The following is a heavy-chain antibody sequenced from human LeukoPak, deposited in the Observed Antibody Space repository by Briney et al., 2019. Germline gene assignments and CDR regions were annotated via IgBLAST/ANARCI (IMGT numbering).Heavy chain of an antibody. CDR1: GFTFSSYS. V-gene: IGHV3-48*04. J-gene: IGHJ4*02. Sequence: QPGGSLRLSCAASGFTFSSYSMNWVRQAPGKGLEWISYISSSSNTIYYADSVKGRFTISRDNAKNSLYLQMNSLRAEDTAVCYCARGATGDRLGYLGQGSLVTVSS. CDR3: ARGATGDRLGY. CDR2: ISSSSNTI. D-gene: IGHD7-27*01.